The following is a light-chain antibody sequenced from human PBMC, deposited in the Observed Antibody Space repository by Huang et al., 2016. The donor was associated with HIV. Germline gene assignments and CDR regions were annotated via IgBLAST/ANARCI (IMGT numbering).Light chain of an antibody. CDR1: QSISNN. Sequence: EIVMTQSPATLSVSPGERATLSCRAGQSISNNLAWYQQKPGQAPRLLIYGASTRATGIPARFSGSGSGTEFTLTISSLQSEDFAVYYCQQCKNWPSTFGQGTRLEIK. V-gene: IGKV3-15*01. J-gene: IGKJ5*01. CDR3: QQCKNWPST. CDR2: GAS.